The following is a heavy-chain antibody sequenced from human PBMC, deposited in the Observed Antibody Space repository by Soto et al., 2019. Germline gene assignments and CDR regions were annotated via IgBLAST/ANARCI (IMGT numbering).Heavy chain of an antibody. CDR2: IYYSGST. Sequence: PSETLSLTCTVSGGSISSGGYYWSWIRQHPGKGLEWIGYIYYSGSTYYNPSLKSRVTISVDTSKNQFSLKLSSVTAADTAVYYCARALYRSSWYWFDHWGQGTLVTVSS. D-gene: IGHD6-13*01. CDR1: GGSISSGGYY. J-gene: IGHJ5*02. V-gene: IGHV4-31*03. CDR3: ARALYRSSWYWFDH.